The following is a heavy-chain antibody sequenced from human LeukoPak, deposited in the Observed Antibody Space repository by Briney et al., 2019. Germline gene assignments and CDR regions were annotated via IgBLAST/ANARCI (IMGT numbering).Heavy chain of an antibody. CDR1: GGSFSGCY. CDR2: INHSGST. J-gene: IGHJ4*02. Sequence: PSETLSLTCAVYGGSFSGCYWSWIRQPPGKGLEWIGEINHSGSTNYNPSLKSRVTISVDTSKNQFSLKLSSVTAADTAVYYCARSDSSSWYYFDYWGQGTLVTVSS. CDR3: ARSDSSSWYYFDY. D-gene: IGHD6-13*01. V-gene: IGHV4-34*01.